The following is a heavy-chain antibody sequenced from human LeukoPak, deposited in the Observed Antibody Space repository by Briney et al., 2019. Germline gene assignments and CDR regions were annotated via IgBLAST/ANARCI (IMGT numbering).Heavy chain of an antibody. Sequence: GGSLRLSCAASGFTFSSYSMNWVRQAPGKGLEWVSYISSSSSTIYYADSVKGRFTISRDNAKNSLYLQMNSLRAEDTAVYYCAGDRYSGFDYWGQGTLVTVSS. D-gene: IGHD1-26*01. CDR3: AGDRYSGFDY. V-gene: IGHV3-48*04. CDR2: ISSSSSTI. CDR1: GFTFSSYS. J-gene: IGHJ4*02.